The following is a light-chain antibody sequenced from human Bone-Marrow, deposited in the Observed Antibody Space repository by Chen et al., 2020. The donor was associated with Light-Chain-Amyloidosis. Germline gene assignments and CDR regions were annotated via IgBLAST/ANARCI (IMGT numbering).Light chain of an antibody. CDR3: QSADSSGTYEVI. V-gene: IGLV3-25*03. Sequence: SYELTQPPSVSVSPGQPARITCSGDDLPKKYAYWYQQKPGQAPVLVIHRDTERPSGISERFSGSSSGTTATWTISGVQAEDEADYHCQSADSSGTYEVIFGGGTKLTVL. CDR1: DLPKKY. J-gene: IGLJ2*01. CDR2: RDT.